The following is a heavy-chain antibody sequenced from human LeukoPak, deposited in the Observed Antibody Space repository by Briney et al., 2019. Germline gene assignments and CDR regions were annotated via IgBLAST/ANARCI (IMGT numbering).Heavy chain of an antibody. D-gene: IGHD2-2*01. Sequence: SVKVSCKASGGTFSSYVISWVRQAPGQGLEWMGGIIPIFGTANYAKKFQGRVTITADESTSTAYMELSSLRSEDTAVYYCARVGAYCSSTSCRGNWFDPWGQGTLVTVSS. J-gene: IGHJ5*02. V-gene: IGHV1-69*13. CDR3: ARVGAYCSSTSCRGNWFDP. CDR2: IIPIFGTA. CDR1: GGTFSSYV.